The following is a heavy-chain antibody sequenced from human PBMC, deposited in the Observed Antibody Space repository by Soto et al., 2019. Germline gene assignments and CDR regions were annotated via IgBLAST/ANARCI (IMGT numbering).Heavy chain of an antibody. V-gene: IGHV4-39*07. CDR3: ARAHLYYDFLAAFDI. CDR1: GGSISSSSYY. CDR2: IYYSGST. J-gene: IGHJ3*02. D-gene: IGHD3-3*01. Sequence: QLQLQESGPGLVKPSETLSLTCTVSGGSISSSSYYWGWIRQPPGKGLEWIGSIYYSGSTYYNPSLKSRVTISVDTSKNQFSLKLSSVTAADTAVYYCARAHLYYDFLAAFDIWGQGTMVTVSS.